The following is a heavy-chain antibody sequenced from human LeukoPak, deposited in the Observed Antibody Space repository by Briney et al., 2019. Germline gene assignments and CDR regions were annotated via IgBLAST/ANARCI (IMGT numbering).Heavy chain of an antibody. J-gene: IGHJ4*02. Sequence: GASVKVSCKASGYTFSGYYMHWVRQAPGQGLEWMGGIIPIFGTANYAQKFQGRVTITADKSTSTAYMELSSLRSEDTAVYYCAREAAAGATHFDYWGQGTLVTVSS. CDR3: AREAAAGATHFDY. D-gene: IGHD6-13*01. CDR1: GYTFSGYY. V-gene: IGHV1-69*06. CDR2: IIPIFGTA.